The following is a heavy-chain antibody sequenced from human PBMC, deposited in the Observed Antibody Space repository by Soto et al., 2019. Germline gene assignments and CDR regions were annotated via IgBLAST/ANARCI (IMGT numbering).Heavy chain of an antibody. J-gene: IGHJ6*02. CDR3: TRGWVRAYHYYYYGMDV. CDR1: GFTFGDYA. Sequence: GGSLRLSCTASGFTFGDYAMSWVRQAPGKGLEWVGFIRSKAYGGTTEYAASVKGRFTISRDDSKSIAYLQMNSLKTEDTAVYYCTRGWVRAYHYYYYGMDVWGQGTTVTVSS. D-gene: IGHD1-1*01. CDR2: IRSKAYGGTT. V-gene: IGHV3-49*04.